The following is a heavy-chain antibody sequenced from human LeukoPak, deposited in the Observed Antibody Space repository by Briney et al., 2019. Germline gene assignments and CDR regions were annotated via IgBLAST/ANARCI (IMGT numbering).Heavy chain of an antibody. D-gene: IGHD1-26*01. CDR3: ARHPSDRIVGATVFDY. J-gene: IGHJ4*02. Sequence: SETLSLTCTVSGDSISSHYWSWIRQPPGKGLEWIGYMYYSGNVNYNPSLKSRVTISIDTSTNQFSLKLSSVTAADTAVYYCARHPSDRIVGATVFDYWGQGTLVTVSS. V-gene: IGHV4-59*11. CDR1: GDSISSHY. CDR2: MYYSGNV.